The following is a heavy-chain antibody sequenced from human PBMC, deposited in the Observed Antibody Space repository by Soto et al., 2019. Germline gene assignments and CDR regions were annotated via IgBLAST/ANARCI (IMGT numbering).Heavy chain of an antibody. CDR1: GFDFGSFG. CDR3: SADHPHTAIGWPV. J-gene: IGHJ6*02. CDR2: IVVASGRT. V-gene: IGHV1-58*02. Sequence: SVKVSCKASGFDFGSFGIQFLRQTRGRGLEWIGWIVVASGRTNYARQFQGRVAFSRDMSSTTAYMDLYDLKSDDTAVYFCSADHPHTAIGWPVWGQVTTVTVSS.